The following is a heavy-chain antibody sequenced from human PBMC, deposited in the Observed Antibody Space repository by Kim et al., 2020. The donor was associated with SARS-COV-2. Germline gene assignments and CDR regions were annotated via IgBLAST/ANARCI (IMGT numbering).Heavy chain of an antibody. CDR3: ARDPIKTRGYSYGYYYYGMDV. Sequence: ASVKVSCKASGYTFTSYGISWVRQAPGQGLEWMGWISAYNGNTNYAQKLQGRVTMTTDTSTSTAYMELRSLRSDDTAVYYCARDPIKTRGYSYGYYYYGMDVWGQGTTVTVSS. D-gene: IGHD5-18*01. CDR1: GYTFTSYG. V-gene: IGHV1-18*01. CDR2: ISAYNGNT. J-gene: IGHJ6*02.